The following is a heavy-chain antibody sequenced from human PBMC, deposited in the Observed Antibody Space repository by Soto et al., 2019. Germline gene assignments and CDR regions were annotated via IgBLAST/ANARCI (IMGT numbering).Heavy chain of an antibody. J-gene: IGHJ6*02. Sequence: LGESLKISCKGSGYSFTSYWISWVRQMPGKGLEWMGRIDPSDSYTNYSPSFQGHVTISADKSISTAYLQWSSLKASDTAMYYCARQYYDSSGTNYYYYGMDVWGQGTTVTVSS. D-gene: IGHD3-22*01. V-gene: IGHV5-10-1*01. CDR1: GYSFTSYW. CDR2: IDPSDSYT. CDR3: ARQYYDSSGTNYYYYGMDV.